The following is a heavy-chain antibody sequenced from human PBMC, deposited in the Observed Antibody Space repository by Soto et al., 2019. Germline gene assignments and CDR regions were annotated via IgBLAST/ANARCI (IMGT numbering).Heavy chain of an antibody. D-gene: IGHD6-6*01. J-gene: IGHJ6*03. CDR2: ISSSGSTI. Sequence: GGSLRLSCAASGFTFSDYYMSWIRQAPGKGLEWVSYISSSGSTIYYADSVKGRFTISRDNAKNSLYLQMNSLRAEDTAVYYCARRAARLGHYYYYMDVWGKGTTVTVSS. CDR1: GFTFSDYY. CDR3: ARRAARLGHYYYYMDV. V-gene: IGHV3-11*01.